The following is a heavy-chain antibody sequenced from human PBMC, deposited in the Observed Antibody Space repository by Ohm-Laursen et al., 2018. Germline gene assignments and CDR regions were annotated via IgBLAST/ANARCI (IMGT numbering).Heavy chain of an antibody. D-gene: IGHD6-19*01. CDR3: ARHRSSGWDDAFDI. Sequence: TLSLTCSVSGGSISSSSYYWGWIRQPPGKGLEWIGTIYYSGDTYYNRSLKSRVTILVDTSKNQFSLKLSSVTAADTAVYYCARHRSSGWDDAFDIWGQGTMVTVS. CDR2: IYYSGDT. CDR1: GGSISSSSYY. J-gene: IGHJ3*02. V-gene: IGHV4-39*01.